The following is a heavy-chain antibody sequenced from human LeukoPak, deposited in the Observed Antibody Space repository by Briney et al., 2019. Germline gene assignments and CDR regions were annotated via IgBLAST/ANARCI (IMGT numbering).Heavy chain of an antibody. CDR1: GFTFSSYA. V-gene: IGHV3-30*04. CDR2: ISYDGSNK. D-gene: IGHD7-27*01. Sequence: GGSLRLSCAASGFTFSSYAMHWVRQAPGKGLEWVAVISYDGSNKYYADSVKGRFTISRDNSKNTLYLQMNSLRSDDTAVYYCARDHLLGYYYYYMDVWGKGTTVTISS. J-gene: IGHJ6*03. CDR3: ARDHLLGYYYYYMDV.